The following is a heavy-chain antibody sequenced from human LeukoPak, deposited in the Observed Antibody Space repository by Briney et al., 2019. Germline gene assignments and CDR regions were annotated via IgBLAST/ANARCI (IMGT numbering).Heavy chain of an antibody. Sequence: SETLSLTCTVSGGSISSGSYYWSWIRQPAGKGLEWIGRIYTSGSTNYNPSLKSRLTISADTSTNQFSLKLSSVTAADTAVYYCARAFWGSGIDYWGQGTLVTVSS. CDR3: ARAFWGSGIDY. CDR1: GGSISSGSYY. V-gene: IGHV4-61*02. CDR2: IYTSGST. D-gene: IGHD3-16*01. J-gene: IGHJ4*02.